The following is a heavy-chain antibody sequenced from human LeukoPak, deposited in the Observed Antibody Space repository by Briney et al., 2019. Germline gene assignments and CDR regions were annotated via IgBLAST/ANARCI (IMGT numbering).Heavy chain of an antibody. V-gene: IGHV4-59*08. Sequence: SETLSLTCTVSGGSISSYYWSWIRRPPGKGLEWIGYIYYSGSTNYNPSLKSRVTISVDTSKNQFSLKLSSVTAADTAVYYCARRSRITMIPFDPWGQGTLVTVSS. J-gene: IGHJ5*02. CDR2: IYYSGST. CDR1: GGSISSYY. CDR3: ARRSRITMIPFDP. D-gene: IGHD3-22*01.